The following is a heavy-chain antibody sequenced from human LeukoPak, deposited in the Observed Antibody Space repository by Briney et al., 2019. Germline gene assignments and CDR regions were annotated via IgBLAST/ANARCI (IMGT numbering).Heavy chain of an antibody. CDR3: ARQFGVT. CDR2: IYPGDSDT. D-gene: IGHD3-16*01. Sequence: GESLKISCKASVYTFTTYWIGWVRQMPGKGLEWMAIIYPGDSDTRYSPSFQGQVTISADKSITTVYLQWSSLRASDTAMYYCARQFGVTWGQGTLVTVAS. CDR1: VYTFTTYW. V-gene: IGHV5-51*01. J-gene: IGHJ4*02.